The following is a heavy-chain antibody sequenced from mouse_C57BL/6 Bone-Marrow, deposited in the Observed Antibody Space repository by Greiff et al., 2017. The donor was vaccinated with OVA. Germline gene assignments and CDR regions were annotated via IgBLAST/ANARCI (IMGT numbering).Heavy chain of an antibody. CDR2: INPSNGGT. V-gene: IGHV1-53*01. CDR1: GYTFTSYW. Sequence: QVQLQQPGTELVKPGASVKLSCKASGYTFTSYWMHWVKQRPGQGLEWIGNINPSNGGTNYNEKFKGKATLTVVTSSSTAYMQLSSLTSEDSAVYYSARWWRYRYYFGVWGTGTTGTVSS. D-gene: IGHD1-1*02. CDR3: ARWWRYRYYFGV. J-gene: IGHJ1*03.